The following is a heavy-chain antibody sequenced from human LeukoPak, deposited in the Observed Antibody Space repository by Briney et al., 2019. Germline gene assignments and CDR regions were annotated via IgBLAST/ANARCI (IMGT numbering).Heavy chain of an antibody. J-gene: IGHJ4*02. CDR2: ISPYDGDT. V-gene: IGHV1-18*01. D-gene: IGHD3-16*01. CDR3: AREGQEKLGPINLYLGFDY. CDR1: GYTFSSYK. Sequence: ASVKVSCKTSGYTFSSYKISWMRQAPGQGLEWMGWISPYDGDTNYAHNLQGRVTMTADTSTRTAYMELRSLRSDDTAVYYCAREGQEKLGPINLYLGFDYWGQGSLVTVSS.